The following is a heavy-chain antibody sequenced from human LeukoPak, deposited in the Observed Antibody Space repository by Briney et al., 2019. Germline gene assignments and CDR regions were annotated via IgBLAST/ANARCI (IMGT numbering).Heavy chain of an antibody. CDR1: GGTFSSYA. J-gene: IGHJ4*02. D-gene: IGHD1-26*01. CDR2: IIPIFGTA. V-gene: IGHV1-69*01. Sequence: ASVKVSCKASGGTFSSYAISWVRQAPGQGLEWMGGIIPIFGTANYAQKFQGRVTITADESTSTAYMELSSLRSEDTAVYYCATRSYQSAWYFDYWGQGTLVIVSS. CDR3: ATRSYQSAWYFDY.